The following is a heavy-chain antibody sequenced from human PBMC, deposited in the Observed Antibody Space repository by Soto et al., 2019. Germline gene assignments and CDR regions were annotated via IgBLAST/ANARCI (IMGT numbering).Heavy chain of an antibody. D-gene: IGHD3-16*01. V-gene: IGHV4-31*03. CDR3: ARRYYDYVWGSFFDF. CDR1: GGSISSGDYY. J-gene: IGHJ4*02. Sequence: QVQLQESGPGLVKPSQTLSLTYTVSGGSISSGDYYWSWIRQLPGKGLEWIGYISYSGTTYYNPSLGSRLTISGDTSKNQFSLKLNSVTAADTAVYFCARRYYDYVWGSFFDFWGQGTLVTVSS. CDR2: ISYSGTT.